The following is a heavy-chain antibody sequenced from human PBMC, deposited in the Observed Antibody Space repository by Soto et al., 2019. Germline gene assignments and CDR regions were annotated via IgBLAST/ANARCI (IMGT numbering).Heavy chain of an antibody. V-gene: IGHV4-4*02. J-gene: IGHJ4*02. CDR1: GGSISSSNW. Sequence: PSETLSLTCAVSGGSISSSNWWSWVRQPPGKGLEWIGEIYHSGSTNYNPSLKSRVTISVDESKNQFSLKLSSVTAADTAVYYCARSLYDFWSGYYIDYWGQGTLVTVS. D-gene: IGHD3-3*01. CDR3: ARSLYDFWSGYYIDY. CDR2: IYHSGST.